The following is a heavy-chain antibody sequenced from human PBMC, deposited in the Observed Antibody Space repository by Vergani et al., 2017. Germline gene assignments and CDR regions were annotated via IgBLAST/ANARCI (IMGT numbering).Heavy chain of an antibody. V-gene: IGHV4-34*01. J-gene: IGHJ4*02. CDR1: GESFSGYY. CDR2: INHGGST. Sequence: QVQLQQWGAGLLKPSETLSLTCAVYGESFSGYYWSWIRQPPGKGLEWIGEINHGGSTNYSPSLKSRVTISVDTSKNQFSLKLNSVTAAATAVYYCARLSLGSTSDYWGQGTLVTVSS. CDR3: ARLSLGSTSDY. D-gene: IGHD6-13*01.